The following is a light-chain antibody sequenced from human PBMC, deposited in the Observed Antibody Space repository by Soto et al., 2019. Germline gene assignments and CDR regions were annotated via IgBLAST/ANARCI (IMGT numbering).Light chain of an antibody. CDR1: SSDVGGYNY. V-gene: IGLV2-8*01. Sequence: QSAVTQPPSASGSPGQSVTISCTGTSSDVGGYNYVSWYQQYPGRAPKLMIYEVTKRPSGVPDRFSGSKSGNTASLTVSGLQAEDEADYYCSSYAASNNFYFVFGGGTKVTV. CDR3: SSYAASNNFYFV. CDR2: EVT. J-gene: IGLJ3*02.